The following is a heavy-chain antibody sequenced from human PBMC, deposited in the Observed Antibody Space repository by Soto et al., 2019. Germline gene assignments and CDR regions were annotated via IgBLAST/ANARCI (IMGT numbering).Heavy chain of an antibody. Sequence: ASVKVSCKASGYTFTSYGISWVRQAPGQGLEWMGWISAYNGNTNYAQKLQGRVTMTTDTSTSPAYMELRSLRSDDTAVYYCAREKDSYSNYVFDYWGQGTLVTVSS. D-gene: IGHD4-4*01. CDR2: ISAYNGNT. CDR3: AREKDSYSNYVFDY. V-gene: IGHV1-18*01. J-gene: IGHJ4*02. CDR1: GYTFTSYG.